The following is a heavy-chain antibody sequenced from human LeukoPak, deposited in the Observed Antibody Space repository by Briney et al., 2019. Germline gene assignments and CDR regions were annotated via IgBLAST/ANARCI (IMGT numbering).Heavy chain of an antibody. D-gene: IGHD3-3*02. J-gene: IGHJ4*02. CDR3: GKTDIHFNPIDY. Sequence: SETLSLTCAVSGVSISSSEWWIWVRQPPGQGLEWSEKDHRGGRTNYHPSLWSRVTLSVESSKNQFFLRVYSVTAADTAIYYCGKTDIHFNPIDYWSPGSLVTVSS. CDR1: GVSISSSEW. CDR2: DHRGGRT. V-gene: IGHV4-4*02.